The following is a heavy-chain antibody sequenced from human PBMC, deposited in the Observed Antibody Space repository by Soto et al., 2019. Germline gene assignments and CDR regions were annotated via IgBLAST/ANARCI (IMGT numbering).Heavy chain of an antibody. CDR2: IIPIFGTA. Sequence: QVQLVQSGAEVKKPGSSVKVSCKASGGTFSSYAISWVRQAPGQGLEWMGGIIPIFGTANYAQKFQGRVTITADESTSTAYMELSSLRSEDTAVYYCARGLSIAVAARAYAFDIWGQGTMVTVSS. V-gene: IGHV1-69*12. CDR1: GGTFSSYA. CDR3: ARGLSIAVAARAYAFDI. J-gene: IGHJ3*02. D-gene: IGHD6-19*01.